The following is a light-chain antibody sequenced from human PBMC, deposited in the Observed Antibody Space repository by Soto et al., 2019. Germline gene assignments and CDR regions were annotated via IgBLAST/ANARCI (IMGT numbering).Light chain of an antibody. CDR2: GAS. V-gene: IGKV3-20*01. CDR1: QSVSSSF. CDR3: HQYGSPPAT. J-gene: IGKJ1*01. Sequence: EIVLTQSPGTLSLSPGERATLSCRASQSVSSSFLAWYQQKPGQAPRLLIFGASSRATGIPDRFRGSGSVTDFPLTISRLEPEDFAVYYCHQYGSPPATFGQGTKVEIK.